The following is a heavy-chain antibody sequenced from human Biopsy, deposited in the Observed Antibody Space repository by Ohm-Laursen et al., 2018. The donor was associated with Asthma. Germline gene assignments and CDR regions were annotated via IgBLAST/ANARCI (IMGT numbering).Heavy chain of an antibody. CDR3: ARDTGAGPNQNPSCSRSTRLYGMDV. D-gene: IGHD3-10*02. CDR1: GLSFDDYA. CDR2: ISWNSGTS. J-gene: IGHJ6*02. V-gene: IGHV3-9*01. Sequence: SLTLSFSACGLSFDDYALFWVRQAQGKGLEWVSGISWNSGTSGNADSVQGRFTIFSDKAKNSLYLQMTSPGPEDTAVYYCARDTGAGPNQNPSCSRSTRLYGMDVWGQGTTVTVSS.